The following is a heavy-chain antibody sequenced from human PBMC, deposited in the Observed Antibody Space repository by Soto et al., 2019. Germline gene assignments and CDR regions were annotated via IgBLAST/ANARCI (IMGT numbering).Heavy chain of an antibody. CDR2: ISYDGSNK. CDR1: GFTFSSYG. V-gene: IGHV3-30*18. Sequence: GGSPRLSCAASGFTFSSYGMHWVRQAPGKGLEWVAVISYDGSNKYYADSVKGRFTISRDNSKNTLYLQMNSLRAEDTAVYYCAKVGPYDSGSYMFRYNWFGPWGPGTLVTVSS. J-gene: IGHJ5*02. D-gene: IGHD3-10*01. CDR3: AKVGPYDSGSYMFRYNWFGP.